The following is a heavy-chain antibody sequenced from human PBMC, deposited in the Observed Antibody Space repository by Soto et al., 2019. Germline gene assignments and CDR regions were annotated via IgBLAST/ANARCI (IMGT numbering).Heavy chain of an antibody. CDR3: AKYKGPIAVAVEVYFDY. J-gene: IGHJ4*02. CDR2: ISGSGGST. Sequence: GGSLRLSCAASGFTFSSYAMSWVRQAPGKGLEWVSAISGSGGSTYYADSVKGRFTISRDNSKNTLYLQMNSLRAEDMAVYYCAKYKGPIAVAVEVYFDYWGQGTLVTVSS. CDR1: GFTFSSYA. V-gene: IGHV3-23*01. D-gene: IGHD6-19*01.